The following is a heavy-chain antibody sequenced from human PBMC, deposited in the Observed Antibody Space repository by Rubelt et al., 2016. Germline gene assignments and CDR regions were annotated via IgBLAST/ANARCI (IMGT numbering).Heavy chain of an antibody. CDR1: GCSFTSYW. J-gene: IGHJ3*02. CDR2: IYPGDSDA. V-gene: IGHV5-51*01. D-gene: IGHD1-26*01. Sequence: EVQLVQSGAEVKKPGESLKISCKGSGCSFTSYWIGWLRQMPGKGLVWMGVIYPGDSDASYSPPFQGQVTISADKSVSASYRQWSSLKASDTAMYYCARHGQVQSGDALDIWGQGTMVTVSS. CDR3: ARHGQVQSGDALDI.